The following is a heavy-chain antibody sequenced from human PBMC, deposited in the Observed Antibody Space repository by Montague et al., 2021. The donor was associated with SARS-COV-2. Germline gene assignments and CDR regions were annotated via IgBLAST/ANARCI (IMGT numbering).Heavy chain of an antibody. D-gene: IGHD3-16*01. V-gene: IGHV4-59*08. CDR3: ARHYDHSCRVDS. J-gene: IGHJ1*01. Sequence: SETLSLTCTVSGGSISSDYWTWIRQPPGKGLEWIGFVYYRGNTYYNPSLRGRVTISVDTSSNHFSLTLSSVTAADTAIYYCARHYDHSCRVDSGGQGTLVTVSS. CDR2: VYYRGNT. CDR1: GGSISSDY.